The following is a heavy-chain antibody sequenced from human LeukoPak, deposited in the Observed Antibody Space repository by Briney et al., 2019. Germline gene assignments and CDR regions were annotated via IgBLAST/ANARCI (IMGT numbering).Heavy chain of an antibody. D-gene: IGHD3-9*01. V-gene: IGHV4-34*01. CDR2: INHSGST. Sequence: SETLSLTCAVYGGSFSGYYWSWIRQRPGKGLEWIGEINHSGSTNYNPSLKSRVTISVDTSKNQFSLKLSSVTAADTAVYYCARGLLRYFDWLTPLNWFDPWGQGTLVTVSS. CDR3: ARGLLRYFDWLTPLNWFDP. J-gene: IGHJ5*02. CDR1: GGSFSGYY.